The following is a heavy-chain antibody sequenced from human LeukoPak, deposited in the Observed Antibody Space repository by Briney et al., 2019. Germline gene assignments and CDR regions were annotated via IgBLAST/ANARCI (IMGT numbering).Heavy chain of an antibody. CDR2: IIPIFGTA. CDR1: GGTSSSYA. CDR3: AREAAAAGIGFDY. Sequence: SVKVSCKASGGTSSSYAISWVRQAPGQGLEWMGGIIPIFGTANYAQKFQGRVTITADESTSTAYMELSSLRSEDTAVYYCAREAAAAGIGFDYWGQGTLVTVSS. J-gene: IGHJ4*02. D-gene: IGHD6-13*01. V-gene: IGHV1-69*13.